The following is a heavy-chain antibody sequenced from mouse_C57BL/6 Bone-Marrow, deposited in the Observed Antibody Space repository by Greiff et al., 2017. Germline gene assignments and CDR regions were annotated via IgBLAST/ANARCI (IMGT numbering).Heavy chain of an antibody. CDR1: GFTFSSYA. J-gene: IGHJ4*01. D-gene: IGHD2-5*01. CDR3: ARESNWPDMDY. CDR2: ISDGGSYT. V-gene: IGHV5-4*01. Sequence: DVQLVESGGGLVKPGGSLKLSCAASGFTFSSYAMSWVRQTPEKRLEWVATISDGGSYTYYPDNVKGRFTISRDNAKNHLYLQMSHPKSEDTAMYYCARESNWPDMDYWGQGTSVTASS.